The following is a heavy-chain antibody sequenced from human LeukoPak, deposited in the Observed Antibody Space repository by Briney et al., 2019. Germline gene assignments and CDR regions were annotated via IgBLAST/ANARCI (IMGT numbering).Heavy chain of an antibody. V-gene: IGHV4-39*01. CDR2: IYYSGST. Sequence: SETLSLTCTVSGGSISSSSYYWGWIRQPPGKGLEWIGSIYYSGSTYYNPPLKSRVTISVDTSKNQFSLKLSSVTAADTAVYYCARHEVVAATACDYWGQGTLVTVSS. D-gene: IGHD2-15*01. J-gene: IGHJ4*02. CDR3: ARHEVVAATACDY. CDR1: GGSISSSSYY.